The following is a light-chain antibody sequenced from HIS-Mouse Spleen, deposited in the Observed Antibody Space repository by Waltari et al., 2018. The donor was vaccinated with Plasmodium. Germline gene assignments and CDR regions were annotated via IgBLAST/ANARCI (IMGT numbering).Light chain of an antibody. Sequence: QSALTQPPSASGSPGQSVTIPCPGTSSYVGGYNYVPWYQQHPGKAPKLMIYEVSKRPSGVPDRFSGSKSGNTASLTVSGLQAEDEADYYCSSYAGSNNLVFGGGTKLTVL. CDR3: SSYAGSNNLV. V-gene: IGLV2-8*01. J-gene: IGLJ2*01. CDR2: EVS. CDR1: SSYVGGYNY.